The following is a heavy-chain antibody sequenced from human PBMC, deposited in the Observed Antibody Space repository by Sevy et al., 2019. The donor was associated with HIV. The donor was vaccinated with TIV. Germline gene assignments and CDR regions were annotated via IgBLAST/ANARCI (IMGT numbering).Heavy chain of an antibody. V-gene: IGHV3-9*01. J-gene: IGHJ5*01. CDR1: GFIFGNYA. D-gene: IGHD3-10*01. CDR2: ISWNGDST. CDR3: VNDNGRHPSGTYAPNWFDS. Sequence: GGSLRLSCAASGFIFGNYAMHWVRPAPGKGLDWVSGISWNGDSTPYANSMRGRLTISRDKARNSIYLQMNNLRPEDTAFYYCVNDNGRHPSGTYAPNWFDSWGQGALVTVSS.